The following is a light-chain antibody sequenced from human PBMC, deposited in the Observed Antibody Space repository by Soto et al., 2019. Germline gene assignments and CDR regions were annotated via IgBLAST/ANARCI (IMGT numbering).Light chain of an antibody. J-gene: IGKJ1*01. V-gene: IGKV3-20*01. CDR2: GAS. CDR3: QQYDSSPRT. Sequence: VRMQSPGTLTLSPGERVTLSCRASQSVSSSSLAWYQQKPGQAPRLLISGASSRAADIPDRFSGSGSGTDFTLTINRLEPEDFAVYYCQQYDSSPRTFGQGTKV. CDR1: QSVSSSS.